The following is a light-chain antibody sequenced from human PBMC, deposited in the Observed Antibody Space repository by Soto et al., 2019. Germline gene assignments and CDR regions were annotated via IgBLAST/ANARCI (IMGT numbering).Light chain of an antibody. V-gene: IGLV4-69*01. CDR3: QTWGSGIRWV. Sequence: QSALTQSPSASASLGAAVKLTCTLSSGHSSFAIAWLQKQPEKGPRFLMKVNADGSHIKGEGLPDRFSGSTSGAERYLTISSLQSEDEADYYCQTWGSGIRWVFGGGTKLTVL. CDR2: VNADGSH. CDR1: SGHSSFA. J-gene: IGLJ3*02.